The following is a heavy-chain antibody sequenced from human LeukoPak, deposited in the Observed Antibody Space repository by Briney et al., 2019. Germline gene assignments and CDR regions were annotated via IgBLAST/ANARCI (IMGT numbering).Heavy chain of an antibody. Sequence: SETLSLTYAVYGGSVSGYYWSWIRQPPGKGVEWIGEINHSGSTNYNPSLKSRVTISVDTSKKQFSLKLSSVTAADTAVYYCARGVCSGGGCYGLFNYWGQGTLVTVSS. CDR2: INHSGST. V-gene: IGHV4-34*01. D-gene: IGHD2-15*01. CDR1: GGSVSGYY. J-gene: IGHJ4*02. CDR3: ARGVCSGGGCYGLFNY.